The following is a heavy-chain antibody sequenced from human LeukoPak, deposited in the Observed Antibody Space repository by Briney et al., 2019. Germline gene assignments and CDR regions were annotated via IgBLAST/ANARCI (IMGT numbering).Heavy chain of an antibody. CDR1: GFTFSGYA. Sequence: PGGSLRLSCAASGFTFSGYAMHWVRQAPGKGLEWVAVISYDGSNKYYADSVKGRFTISRDNSKNTLYLQMNSLRAEDTAVSYCARGCSTSCYTVVYWGQGTLVTVSS. J-gene: IGHJ4*02. D-gene: IGHD2-2*02. CDR2: ISYDGSNK. CDR3: ARGCSTSCYTVVY. V-gene: IGHV3-30*01.